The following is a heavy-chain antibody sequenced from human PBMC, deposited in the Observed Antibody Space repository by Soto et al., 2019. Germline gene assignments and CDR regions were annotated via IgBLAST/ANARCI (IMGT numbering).Heavy chain of an antibody. CDR3: ARVAYYYDSSGYQSLYYFDY. CDR2: IYHSGST. V-gene: IGHV4-30-2*01. J-gene: IGHJ4*02. D-gene: IGHD3-22*01. CDR1: GGSISSGGYS. Sequence: TLSLTCAVSGGSISSGGYSWSWIRQPPGKGLEWIGYIYHSGSTYYNPSLKSRVTISVDRSKNQFSLKLSSVTAADTAVYYCARVAYYYDSSGYQSLYYFDYWGQGTLVTVSS.